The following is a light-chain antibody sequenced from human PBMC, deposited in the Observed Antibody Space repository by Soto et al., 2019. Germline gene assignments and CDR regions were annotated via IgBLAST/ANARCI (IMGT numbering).Light chain of an antibody. CDR3: ATWDDSLISPV. CDR1: SSNIGAGYD. Sequence: QSVLTQTPSVSGAPGQKITMSCTGSSSNIGAGYDVHWYQQVPGAAPRLLIYADNNRPSGVPDRFSASKSGTSASLAITGLQGEDEADYFCATWDDSLISPVFGGGTKLTVL. J-gene: IGLJ3*02. CDR2: ADN. V-gene: IGLV1-40*01.